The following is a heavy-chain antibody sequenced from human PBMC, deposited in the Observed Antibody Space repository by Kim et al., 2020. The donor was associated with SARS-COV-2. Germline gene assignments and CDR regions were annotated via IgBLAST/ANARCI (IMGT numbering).Heavy chain of an antibody. CDR1: GGSISSGGYY. D-gene: IGHD6-13*01. V-gene: IGHV4-31*03. CDR3: AREGLWGSSWYGAGLFY. CDR2: IYYSGST. J-gene: IGHJ4*02. Sequence: SETLSLTCTVSGGSISSGGYYWSWIRQHPGKGLEWIGYIYYSGSTYYNPSLKSRVTISVDTSKNQFSLKLSSVTAADTAVYYCAREGLWGSSWYGAGLFYGGQGTLVTVSP.